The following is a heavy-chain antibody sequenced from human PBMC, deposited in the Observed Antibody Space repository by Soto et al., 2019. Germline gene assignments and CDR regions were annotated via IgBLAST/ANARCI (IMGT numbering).Heavy chain of an antibody. J-gene: IGHJ4*02. CDR3: ARVLGGHQPPDY. CDR1: GGSISSSSYY. V-gene: IGHV4-39*01. D-gene: IGHD3-16*01. Sequence: QLQLQESGPGLVKPSETLSLTCTVSGGSISSSSYYWGWIRQPPGKGLEWIGSIYYSGSTYYNPSLKSRVTISVDTSKNQFSLKLSSVTAADTAVYYCARVLGGHQPPDYWGQGTLVTVSS. CDR2: IYYSGST.